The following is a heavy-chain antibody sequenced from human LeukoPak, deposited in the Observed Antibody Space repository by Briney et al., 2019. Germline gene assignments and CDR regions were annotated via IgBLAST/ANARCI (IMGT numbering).Heavy chain of an antibody. J-gene: IGHJ4*02. V-gene: IGHV3-30*01. D-gene: IGHD6-13*01. CDR2: ISYDGSNK. Sequence: GRSLSLSCAASRFTFSSYAMHWLRQAPGKGLEWVAVISYDGSNKYYAESVKGRFTISRHNSKHTLYLQMNSLRAEDTSVYYCARAPCCDSSSWYSFMGDYVDYWGKGTLVTVSS. CDR3: ARAPCCDSSSWYSFMGDYVDY. CDR1: RFTFSSYA.